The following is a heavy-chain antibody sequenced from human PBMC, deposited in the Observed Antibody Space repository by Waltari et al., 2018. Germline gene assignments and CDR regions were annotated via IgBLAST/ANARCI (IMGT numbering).Heavy chain of an antibody. D-gene: IGHD5-18*01. CDR2: INQSGST. CDR1: GGSFSGYY. Sequence: QVQLQQWGAGLLKPSETLSLTCAVYGGSFSGYYWSWIRQPPGKGLEWIGEINQSGSTNDNPSLKSRVTRSGDTSKNQFSLKLSSGTAADTAVYYCARGPLGYYTARENWAQYFQHWGQGTLVTVSS. CDR3: ARGPLGYYTARENWAQYFQH. V-gene: IGHV4-34*01. J-gene: IGHJ1*01.